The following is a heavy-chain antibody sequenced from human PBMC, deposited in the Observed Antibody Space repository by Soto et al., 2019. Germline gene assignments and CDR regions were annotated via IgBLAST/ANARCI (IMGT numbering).Heavy chain of an antibody. Sequence: QVQLVESGGGVVQPGRSLRLSCAASGFTFSSYGMHWVRQAPGKGLEWVAVISYDGSNKYYADSVKGRFTISRDNSKNKLYLQMNSLRPGDTVLYYGATAHIAAAGGWGYYDYHGMDVWGQGTTVTVSS. CDR3: ATAHIAAAGGWGYYDYHGMDV. V-gene: IGHV3-30*03. CDR1: GFTFSSYG. J-gene: IGHJ6*02. D-gene: IGHD6-13*01. CDR2: ISYDGSNK.